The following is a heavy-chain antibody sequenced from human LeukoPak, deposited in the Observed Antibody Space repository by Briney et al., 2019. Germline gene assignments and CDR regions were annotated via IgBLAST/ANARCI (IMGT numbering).Heavy chain of an antibody. CDR1: GFTFSIYE. Sequence: GGSLRLSCAASGFTFSIYEMNWVRQPPGKGLEWVSYISGSGTTTLYADSVKGRFTISRDNAKNSLYLLMNSLRAEDTAVYYCARYCGGDCYKGMDVWGQGTTVTVSS. D-gene: IGHD2-21*02. J-gene: IGHJ6*02. CDR2: ISGSGTTT. V-gene: IGHV3-48*03. CDR3: ARYCGGDCYKGMDV.